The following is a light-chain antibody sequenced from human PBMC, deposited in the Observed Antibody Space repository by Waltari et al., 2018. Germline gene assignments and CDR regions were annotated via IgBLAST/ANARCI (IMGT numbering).Light chain of an antibody. CDR3: QCYDTSLASYV. J-gene: IGLJ1*01. V-gene: IGLV1-40*01. Sequence: VLTQPPSVSGAPGQTVTISCTGTSFNIGAGSDVPWSQQSTGRAPRLLIHGNYNRPSGVPARFYASKSATSASLVISGLRSDDEGDYYCQCYDTSLASYVFGSGTKVTVL. CDR1: SFNIGAGSD. CDR2: GNY.